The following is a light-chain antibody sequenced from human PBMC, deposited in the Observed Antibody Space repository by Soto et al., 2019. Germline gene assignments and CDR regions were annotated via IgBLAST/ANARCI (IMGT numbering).Light chain of an antibody. CDR3: QQYSSYNT. V-gene: IGKV1-5*01. CDR2: DGS. J-gene: IGKJ2*01. CDR1: QSISSR. Sequence: DIQMTQSPSTLSASVGDRVTITCRASQSISSRLAWYQQKPGKPPKFLIYDGSSLESGVSSRFSGSGSGTEFSLTISSLQPDGSATYYCQQYSSYNTFGQGTKLEIK.